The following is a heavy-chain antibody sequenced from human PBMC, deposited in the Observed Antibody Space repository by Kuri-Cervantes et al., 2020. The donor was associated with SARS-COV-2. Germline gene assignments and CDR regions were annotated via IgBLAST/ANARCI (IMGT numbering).Heavy chain of an antibody. J-gene: IGHJ5*02. CDR1: GYSISSGGYS. V-gene: IGHV4-30-2*01. CDR3: ARLYDFWSGSQAGWFDP. CDR2: IYHSGST. D-gene: IGHD3-3*01. Sequence: SETLSLTCTVSGYSISSGGYSWSWIRQPPGKGLEWIGYIYHSGSTYYNPSLKSRVTISVDRSKNQFSLKLSSVTAADTAVYYCARLYDFWSGSQAGWFDPWGQGTLVTVSS.